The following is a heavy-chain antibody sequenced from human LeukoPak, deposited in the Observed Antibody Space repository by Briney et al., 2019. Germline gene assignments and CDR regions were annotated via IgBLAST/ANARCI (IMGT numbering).Heavy chain of an antibody. CDR1: GFTFSDYC. CDR3: ATRGVVPAAIDAFDI. V-gene: IGHV3-11*04. J-gene: IGHJ3*02. CDR2: ISSSGSTI. Sequence: PGGSLRLSCAASGFTFSDYCMSWIRQAPGKGLEWVSYISSSGSTIYYADSVKGRFTISRDNAKNSLYLQMNSLRAEDTAVYYCATRGVVPAAIDAFDIWGQGTMVTVSS. D-gene: IGHD2-2*01.